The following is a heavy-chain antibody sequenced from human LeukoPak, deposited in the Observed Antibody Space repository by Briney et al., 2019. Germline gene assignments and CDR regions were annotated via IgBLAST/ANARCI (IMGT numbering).Heavy chain of an antibody. CDR3: ARISGSGLLRDAFDI. CDR1: GFTFSNHW. D-gene: IGHD1-26*01. Sequence: GGSLRLSCAASGFTFSNHWMHWVRQAPGKGLMWVSRINRDGSRTDYADSVKGRFTISRDDAKNTLYLQMNSLRAEDTALYHCARISGSGLLRDAFDIWGQGTMVTVSS. V-gene: IGHV3-74*01. J-gene: IGHJ3*02. CDR2: INRDGSRT.